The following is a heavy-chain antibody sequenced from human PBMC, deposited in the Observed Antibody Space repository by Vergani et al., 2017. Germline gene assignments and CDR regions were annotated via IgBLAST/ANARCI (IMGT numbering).Heavy chain of an antibody. CDR2: IWYDGSNN. CDR3: ARWGNEKRLDS. J-gene: IGHJ5*01. CDR1: GFTFSSHG. V-gene: IGHV3-33*01. D-gene: IGHD1-1*01. Sequence: QVHLVESEGGVVQPGRSLTLSCVASGFTFSSHGMHWVRQAPGKGLEWVAVIWYDGSNNYYEDSVKGRFTISRDNSKNTLYLQMNSLRVEDTAVYYCARWGNEKRLDSWGQGTLVTVSS.